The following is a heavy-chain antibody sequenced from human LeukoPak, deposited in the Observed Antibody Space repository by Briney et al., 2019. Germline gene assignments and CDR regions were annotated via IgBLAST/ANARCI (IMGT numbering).Heavy chain of an antibody. V-gene: IGHV3-23*01. J-gene: IGHJ6*03. Sequence: PGVSLRLSCAAPEFTFSSYAMTWVRQAPGKGLEWVSGISAGGGTTYYADSVKGRFSISRDNSKKTVYLKMNSLRAEDTAVYYCAKDSSGWSHIYMDVWGKGTTVTVSS. D-gene: IGHD6-19*01. CDR3: AKDSSGWSHIYMDV. CDR1: EFTFSSYA. CDR2: ISAGGGTT.